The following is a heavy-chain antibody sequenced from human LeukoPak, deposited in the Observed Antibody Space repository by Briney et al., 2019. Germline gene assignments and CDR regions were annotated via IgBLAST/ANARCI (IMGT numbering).Heavy chain of an antibody. CDR2: IYYSGST. CDR1: GGSISSSSYY. D-gene: IGHD3-9*01. Sequence: SETLSLTCTVSGGSISSSSYYWGWIRQPPGKGLEWIGGIYYSGSTYYNPSLKSRVTISVDTSKNQFSLKLSSVTAADTAVYYCARRYFDWLDYYYYGMDVWGQGTTVTVSS. CDR3: ARRYFDWLDYYYYGMDV. V-gene: IGHV4-39*01. J-gene: IGHJ6*02.